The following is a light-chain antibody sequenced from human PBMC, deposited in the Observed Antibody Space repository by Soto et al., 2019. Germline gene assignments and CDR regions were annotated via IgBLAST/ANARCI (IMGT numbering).Light chain of an antibody. CDR3: ASSTSDSLYV. CDR1: SSDVGGNKY. J-gene: IGLJ1*01. Sequence: QSALTQPDSVSGSPGQSITISCTGTSSDVGGNKYVSWYQQYPGKVPKLLINKVTNRPSGVSYRFSGSKSGNTASLTISALLAEDEADYFCASSTSDSLYVFGTGTKVTVL. V-gene: IGLV2-14*01. CDR2: KVT.